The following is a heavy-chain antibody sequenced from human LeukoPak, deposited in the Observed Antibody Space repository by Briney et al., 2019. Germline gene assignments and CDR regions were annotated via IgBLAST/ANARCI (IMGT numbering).Heavy chain of an antibody. D-gene: IGHD6-19*01. CDR1: GLTFSNAW. Sequence: GGSLRLSCAASGLTFSNAWMSWVRQAPGKGLEWVANINQDGSGEYYVDSVKGRFTISRDNAKNSLSLQMNSLRAEDTAMYYCARKVGKYSGWYNYWGQGTLVTVSS. CDR3: ARKVGKYSGWYNY. J-gene: IGHJ4*02. CDR2: INQDGSGE. V-gene: IGHV3-7*01.